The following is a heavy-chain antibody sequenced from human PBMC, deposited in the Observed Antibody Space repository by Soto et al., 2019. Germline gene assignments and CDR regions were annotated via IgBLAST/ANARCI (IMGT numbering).Heavy chain of an antibody. CDR3: ARHLLISCAFI. V-gene: IGHV4-59*08. J-gene: IGHJ4*02. D-gene: IGHD2-21*01. CDR1: GGSICGHY. Sequence: PSETLSLTCTISGGSICGHYWSWIRQPPGEGLEWIGYIYYSGTTNYNPSLKSRVTMSIDTSKNQISLKLNSVTAADTAVYYCARHLLISCAFIWGRGTLGTVFS. CDR2: IYYSGTT.